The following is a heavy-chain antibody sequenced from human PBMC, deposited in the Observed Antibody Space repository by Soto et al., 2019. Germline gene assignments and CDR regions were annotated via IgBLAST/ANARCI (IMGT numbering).Heavy chain of an antibody. V-gene: IGHV3-33*01. CDR2: IWYDGSNK. J-gene: IGHJ4*02. D-gene: IGHD3-22*01. CDR1: GFTFSSYG. Sequence: GGSLRLSCAASGFTFSSYGMHWVRQAPGKGLEWVAVIWYDGSNKYYADSVKGRFTISRDNSKNTLYLQMNSLRAEDTAVYYCARDGDYDSSGYYLYYFDYWGQGTLVSVSS. CDR3: ARDGDYDSSGYYLYYFDY.